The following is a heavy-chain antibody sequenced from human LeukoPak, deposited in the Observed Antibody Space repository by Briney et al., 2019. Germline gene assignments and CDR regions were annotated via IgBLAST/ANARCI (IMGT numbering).Heavy chain of an antibody. CDR1: GFTFSSYE. CDR3: ARGPSPHDY. D-gene: IGHD6-6*01. J-gene: IGHJ4*02. Sequence: GGSLRLSCAASGFTFSSYEMNWVRQAPGRGLEWVSYISSSGSTIYYTDSVKGRFTISRDNAKNSLYLQMNSLRAEDTAVYYCARGPSPHDYWGQVTLVTVSS. CDR2: ISSSGSTI. V-gene: IGHV3-48*03.